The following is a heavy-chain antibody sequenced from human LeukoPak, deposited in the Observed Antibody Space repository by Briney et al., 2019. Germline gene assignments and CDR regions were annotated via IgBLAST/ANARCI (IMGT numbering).Heavy chain of an antibody. CDR1: GFIFSSNA. CDR3: ATDRSRNSGSYLVY. CDR2: ISYDGSNK. V-gene: IGHV3-30*04. D-gene: IGHD1-26*01. J-gene: IGHJ4*02. Sequence: PGGSLRLSRAASGFIFSSNAMHWVRQAPGKGLEWVAVISYDGSNKYYADSVKGRFTISRDNSKNTLYLQMNSLRAEDTAVYYCATDRSRNSGSYLVYWGQGTLVTVSS.